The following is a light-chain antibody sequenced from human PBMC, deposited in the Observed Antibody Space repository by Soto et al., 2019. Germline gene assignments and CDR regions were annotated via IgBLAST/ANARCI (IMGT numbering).Light chain of an antibody. CDR1: QDIGYW. V-gene: IGKV1-12*01. Sequence: DIQMTQSPSSVSASVGARVTSACRASQDIGYWLIWYQQKPGKAPKVLIYAATNLQSGAPSRFSGSASGTDFTLTISNLQPEDFATYYCQQGKSFPITFGQGTRLEIK. CDR3: QQGKSFPIT. CDR2: AAT. J-gene: IGKJ5*01.